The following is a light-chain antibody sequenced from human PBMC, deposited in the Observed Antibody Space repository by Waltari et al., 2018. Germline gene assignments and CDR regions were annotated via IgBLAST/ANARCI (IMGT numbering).Light chain of an antibody. V-gene: IGLV1-40*01. Sequence: QSILTQPPSVSGAPGQRVTISCTGSSSNIGAGYDVHWYQQLPGTAPQLLIFVNNNWPTGFHARFSGAKSVTSAFLAITGRQAEDEAYYYCQSYDTNLSAWVFGGGTKLTVL. J-gene: IGLJ3*02. CDR1: SSNIGAGYD. CDR3: QSYDTNLSAWV. CDR2: VNN.